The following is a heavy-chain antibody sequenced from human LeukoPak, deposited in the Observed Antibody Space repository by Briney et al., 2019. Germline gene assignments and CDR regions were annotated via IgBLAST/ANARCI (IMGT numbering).Heavy chain of an antibody. D-gene: IGHD3-3*01. V-gene: IGHV4-34*01. Sequence: SETLSLTCAVYGGSFSGYYWSWIRQPPGKGLEWIGEINHSGSTNYNPSLKSRVTISVDTSKNQFSLKLSSVTAADTAVYYCAXXXXIFGVVNHYYFDYWGQGTLVTVSS. CDR2: INHSGST. CDR1: GGSFSGYY. CDR3: AXXXXIFGVVNHYYFDY. J-gene: IGHJ4*02.